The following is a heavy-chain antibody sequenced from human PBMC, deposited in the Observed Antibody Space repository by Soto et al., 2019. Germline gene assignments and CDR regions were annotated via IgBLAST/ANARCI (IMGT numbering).Heavy chain of an antibody. Sequence: SVKVSCKASGGTFSSYTISWVRQAPGQGLEWMGRIIPTLGIANYAQKFQGRVTITADKSTSTAYMELISLRSEDTAVYYCARTGIAVAGTKPACAFEIWGQGTMVTVSS. V-gene: IGHV1-69*02. D-gene: IGHD6-19*01. CDR2: IIPTLGIA. CDR3: ARTGIAVAGTKPACAFEI. CDR1: GGTFSSYT. J-gene: IGHJ3*02.